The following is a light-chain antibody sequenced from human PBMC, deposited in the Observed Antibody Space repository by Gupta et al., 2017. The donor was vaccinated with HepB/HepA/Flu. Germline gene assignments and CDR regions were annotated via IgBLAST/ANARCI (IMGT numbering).Light chain of an antibody. Sequence: DIVMTQSPFSLPVTPGESASICCRSSQSLLKNNGRPYLDWYLQKPGQSPQLLIYGGSHRASGVPDRFSGSGLGTDFTLKISGAEAADVGIYYCRQRIDPPVTFGQGARLEI. CDR3: RQRIDPPVT. J-gene: IGKJ5*01. CDR2: GGS. CDR1: QSLLKNNGRPY. V-gene: IGKV2-28*01.